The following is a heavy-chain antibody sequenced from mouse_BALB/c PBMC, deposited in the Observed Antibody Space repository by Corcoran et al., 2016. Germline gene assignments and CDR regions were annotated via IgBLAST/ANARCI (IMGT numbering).Heavy chain of an antibody. V-gene: IGHV1-62-2*01. CDR2: FYPGSGSI. D-gene: IGHD3-2*01. CDR3: ARDRDSSGLAWCAY. CDR1: GYTFTEYI. Sequence: VQLQQSGAGLVKPGASVKLSCKASGYTFTEYIIHWVKQRSGQGLEWIGWFYPGSGSIKYNEKFQDNATLTADKSSSTVYMELSRLTSEDSEVYFCARDRDSSGLAWCAYWGQGTLVTVSA. J-gene: IGHJ3*01.